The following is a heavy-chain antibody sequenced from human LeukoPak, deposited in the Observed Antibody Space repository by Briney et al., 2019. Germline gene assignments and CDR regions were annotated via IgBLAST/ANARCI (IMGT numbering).Heavy chain of an antibody. J-gene: IGHJ3*01. CDR1: EFTVSGHQ. Sequence: GGSLRLSCAASEFTVSGHQMSWVRQPPGKGPEWVAKIIQDGSEEYYLDSVKGRFIISRDNGKNSLYLEMNSLRVEDTAVHYCARDWRQDNAFDLWGRGTMVTVSS. D-gene: IGHD2-15*01. CDR3: ARDWRQDNAFDL. CDR2: IIQDGSEE. V-gene: IGHV3-7*01.